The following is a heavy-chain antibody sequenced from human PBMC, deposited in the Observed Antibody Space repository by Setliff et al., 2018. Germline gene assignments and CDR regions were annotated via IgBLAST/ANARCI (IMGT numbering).Heavy chain of an antibody. Sequence: PSETLSLTCTVSGGSISSYYWSWIRQPAGKGLEWIGRIYTSGSTNYNPSLKSRVTMSVDTSKNQFSLKLSSVTAADTAVYYCARAQRYCSGGSCYYHMDVWGKGTTVTVSS. D-gene: IGHD2-15*01. J-gene: IGHJ6*03. CDR1: GGSISSYY. CDR3: ARAQRYCSGGSCYYHMDV. CDR2: IYTSGST. V-gene: IGHV4-4*07.